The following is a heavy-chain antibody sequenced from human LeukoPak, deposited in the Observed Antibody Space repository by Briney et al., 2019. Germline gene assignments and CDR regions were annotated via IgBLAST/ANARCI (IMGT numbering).Heavy chain of an antibody. Sequence: ASVKVSCKASGYTFTSYAMHWVRQAPGRRLEWMGWINAGNGNTKYSQKFQGRVTITRDTSASTAYMELSSLRSEDTAVYYCARDLGDYPFYFDYWGQGTLVTVSS. CDR2: INAGNGNT. V-gene: IGHV1-3*01. J-gene: IGHJ4*02. D-gene: IGHD4-17*01. CDR3: ARDLGDYPFYFDY. CDR1: GYTFTSYA.